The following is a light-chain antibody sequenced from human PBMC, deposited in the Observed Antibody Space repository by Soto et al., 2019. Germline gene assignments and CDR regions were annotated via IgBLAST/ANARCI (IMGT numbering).Light chain of an antibody. CDR1: QSINSNY. CDR3: QQYGGSPRT. CDR2: GAS. Sequence: EIVLTQSPGTLSLSPGDRATLSCRASQSINSNYLAWYQQKPGQAPRVLIYGASSRATGIPDRFSGSGSGTDFTLTISRLEPEDFAVYYCQQYGGSPRTFGQGTKVDIK. V-gene: IGKV3-20*01. J-gene: IGKJ1*01.